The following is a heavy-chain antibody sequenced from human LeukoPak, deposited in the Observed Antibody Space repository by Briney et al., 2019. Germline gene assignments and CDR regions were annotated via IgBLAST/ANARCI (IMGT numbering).Heavy chain of an antibody. V-gene: IGHV4-59*08. D-gene: IGHD2-15*01. J-gene: IGHJ4*02. CDR2: IYYSGST. Sequence: SETLSLTCTVSGGSISSYYWSWIRQPPGKGLEWIGYIYYSGSTNYNPSLKSRVTISVEMSKNQFSLKLTSVTAADTAVYYCARREGVVTHFDYWGQGTLVTVSS. CDR1: GGSISSYY. CDR3: ARREGVVTHFDY.